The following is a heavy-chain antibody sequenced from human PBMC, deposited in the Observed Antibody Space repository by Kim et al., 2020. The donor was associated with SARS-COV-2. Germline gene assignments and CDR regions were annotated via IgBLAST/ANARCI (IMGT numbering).Heavy chain of an antibody. Sequence: SETLSLTCAVYGGSFSGYYWSWIRQPPGKALEWIGEINHSGSTNYNPSLKSRVTISVDTSKNQFSLKLSSVTAADTAVYYCARGVQYDFWSGRRYMDVWGKGTTVTVSS. CDR2: INHSGST. D-gene: IGHD3-3*01. V-gene: IGHV4-34*01. CDR3: ARGVQYDFWSGRRYMDV. J-gene: IGHJ6*03. CDR1: GGSFSGYY.